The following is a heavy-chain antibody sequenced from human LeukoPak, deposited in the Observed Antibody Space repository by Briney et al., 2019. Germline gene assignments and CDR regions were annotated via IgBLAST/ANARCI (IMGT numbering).Heavy chain of an antibody. CDR1: GFTFSSYS. D-gene: IGHD6-13*01. V-gene: IGHV3-21*01. Sequence: GGSLRLSCAASGFTFSSYSMNWVRQAPGKGLEWVSSISSSSSYIYYADSVKGRFTISRDNAKNSLYLQMNSLRAEDTAVYYCARDVERSSWVFDYWGQGTLVTVSS. CDR2: ISSSSSYI. CDR3: ARDVERSSWVFDY. J-gene: IGHJ4*02.